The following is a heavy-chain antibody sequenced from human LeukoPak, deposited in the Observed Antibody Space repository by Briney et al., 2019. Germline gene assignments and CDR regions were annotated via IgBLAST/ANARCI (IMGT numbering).Heavy chain of an antibody. V-gene: IGHV3-23*01. D-gene: IGHD3-22*01. J-gene: IGHJ4*02. CDR3: AKDQSLSTTMMFDY. CDR1: GFTFNTHA. CDR2: ISGSGGST. Sequence: GRSLRLSCAASGFTFNTHAMTWVRQAPGKGLEWVSAISGSGGSTYYADSVKGRFTISRDNSRNTLYLQMSSLRAEDTAVYYCAKDQSLSTTMMFDYWGQGTLVTVSS.